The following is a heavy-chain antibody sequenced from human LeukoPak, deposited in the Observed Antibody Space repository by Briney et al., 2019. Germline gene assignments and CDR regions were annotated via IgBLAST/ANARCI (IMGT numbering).Heavy chain of an antibody. Sequence: GGSLRLSRAASVFSLSGSWMHWVRQAPARGLVWVSRINSDGSTTTYADSVQGRFTISRDNAKNKLYLQMNSRRPEDTAVNYCIRGLGGGSDYWGLGTLVTVTS. J-gene: IGHJ4*02. CDR2: INSDGSTT. D-gene: IGHD4-23*01. V-gene: IGHV3-74*03. CDR1: VFSLSGSW. CDR3: IRGLGGGSDY.